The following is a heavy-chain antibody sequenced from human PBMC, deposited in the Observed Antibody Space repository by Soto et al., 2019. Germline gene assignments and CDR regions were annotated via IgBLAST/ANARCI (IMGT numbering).Heavy chain of an antibody. D-gene: IGHD1-1*01. CDR3: TTDSNWNPPNIDY. J-gene: IGHJ4*02. CDR2: IYYSGST. V-gene: IGHV4-59*01. Sequence: SETLSLTCTVSGGSISSYYWSWIRQPPGKGLEWIGYIYYSGSTNYNPSLKSRVTISVDTSKNQFSLKLSSVTAADTAVYYCTTDSNWNPPNIDYWGQGTLVTVSS. CDR1: GGSISSYY.